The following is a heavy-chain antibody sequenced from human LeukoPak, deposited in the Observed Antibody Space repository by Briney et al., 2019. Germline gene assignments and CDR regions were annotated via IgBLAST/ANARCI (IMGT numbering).Heavy chain of an antibody. CDR3: ARGISGYSYGYGDS. D-gene: IGHD5-18*01. CDR1: GYTFTGYD. J-gene: IGHJ4*02. V-gene: IGHV1-8*01. Sequence: ASVKVSCKASGYTFTGYDVNWVRQAPGQGPEWMGWMNPNSGNTGYAQKFQGRASMTRDTSINTAYMELSSLGSEDTAVYYCARGISGYSYGYGDSWGQGTLVTVSS. CDR2: MNPNSGNT.